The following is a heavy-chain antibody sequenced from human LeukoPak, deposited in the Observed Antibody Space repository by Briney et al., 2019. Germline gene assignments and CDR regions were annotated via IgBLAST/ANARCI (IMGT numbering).Heavy chain of an antibody. J-gene: IGHJ3*02. D-gene: IGHD3-10*01. Sequence: GGSLRLSCAASGFTFSSYGMHWVRQAPGKGLEWVAVISYDGSNKYYADSVKGRFTISRDNSKNSLYLQMNSLRAEDTAVYYCARVLLWFGSDAFDIWGQGTMVTVSS. CDR3: ARVLLWFGSDAFDI. V-gene: IGHV3-30*03. CDR1: GFTFSSYG. CDR2: ISYDGSNK.